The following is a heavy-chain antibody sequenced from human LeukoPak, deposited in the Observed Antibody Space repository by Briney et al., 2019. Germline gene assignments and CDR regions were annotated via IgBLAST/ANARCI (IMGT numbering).Heavy chain of an antibody. D-gene: IGHD3-22*01. V-gene: IGHV3-23*01. Sequence: GGSLRLSCAASGFTFTSYAMSWVRQAPGKGLEWVSSVSGSGGYTYYAGSVKGRFTISRDNSKNTLYLQMNSLRSEDTAVYYCARDEYYYDSSGYYHWGQGTLVTVSS. CDR1: GFTFTSYA. CDR3: ARDEYYYDSSGYYH. CDR2: VSGSGGYT. J-gene: IGHJ5*02.